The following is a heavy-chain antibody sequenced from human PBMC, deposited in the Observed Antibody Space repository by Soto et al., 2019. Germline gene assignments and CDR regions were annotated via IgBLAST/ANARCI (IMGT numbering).Heavy chain of an antibody. Sequence: EVQLLESGGGLVQPGGSLRLSCATSGFTFSSYVMTWVRQAPGEGLEWVSAISGGGDNTYYTDSVKGRFTISRDNSKKTLYLQMNSLRVEDTAVYYCAIPYYYYYAMDVWGQGTTVTVSS. CDR3: AIPYYYYYAMDV. V-gene: IGHV3-23*01. J-gene: IGHJ6*02. CDR2: ISGGGDNT. CDR1: GFTFSSYV.